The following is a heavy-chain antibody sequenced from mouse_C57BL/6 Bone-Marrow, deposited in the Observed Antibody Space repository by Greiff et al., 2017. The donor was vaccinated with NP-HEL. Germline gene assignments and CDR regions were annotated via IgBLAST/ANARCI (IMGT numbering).Heavy chain of an antibody. D-gene: IGHD2-3*01. V-gene: IGHV1-81*01. CDR3: ARFYDGYSMDY. J-gene: IGHJ4*01. CDR1: GYTFTSYG. Sequence: VQLQHSGAELARPGASVKLSCKASGYTFTSYGISWVKQRTGQGLEWIGEIYPRSGNTYYNEKFKGKATLTADKSSSTAYMELRSLKSEDSAVYFCARFYDGYSMDYWGQGTSVTVSS. CDR2: IYPRSGNT.